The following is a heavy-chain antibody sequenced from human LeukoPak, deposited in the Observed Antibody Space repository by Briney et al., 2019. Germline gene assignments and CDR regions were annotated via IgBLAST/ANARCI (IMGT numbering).Heavy chain of an antibody. CDR3: ARVMYAGGWFDP. CDR2: IYYSGST. J-gene: IGHJ5*02. D-gene: IGHD2-8*01. V-gene: IGHV4-59*01. CDR1: GDSISTYY. Sequence: SETLSLTCTVSGDSISTYYWSWIRQPPGKGLEWIGYIYYSGSTNYNPSLKSRVTISVDTSKNQFSLKLSSVTAADTAVYYCARVMYAGGWFDPWGQGTLVTVSS.